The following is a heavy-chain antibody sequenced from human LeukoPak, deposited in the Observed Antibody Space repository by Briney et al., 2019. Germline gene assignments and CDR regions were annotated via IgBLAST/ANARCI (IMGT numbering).Heavy chain of an antibody. Sequence: ASVKVSCKASGYTFTSFDSNWVRQAPGQGLEWMGIINPSGGSTSYAQKFQGRVTMTRDTSTSTVYMELSSLRSEDTAVYYCARDLRDCSGGSCYSGRDYWGQGTLVTVSS. CDR1: GYTFTSFD. CDR2: INPSGGST. V-gene: IGHV1-46*01. D-gene: IGHD2-15*01. J-gene: IGHJ4*02. CDR3: ARDLRDCSGGSCYSGRDY.